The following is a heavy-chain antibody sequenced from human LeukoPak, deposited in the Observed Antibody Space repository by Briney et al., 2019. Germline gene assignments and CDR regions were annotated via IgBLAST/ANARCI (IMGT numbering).Heavy chain of an antibody. Sequence: PGGSLRLSCAASGFTFSSYSMNWVRQAPGKGLEWVSYISSSGSTIYYADSVKGRFTISRDNSKNTLYLQMNSLRAEDTAVYYCAKALDTGYYYYMDVWGKGTTVTVSS. J-gene: IGHJ6*03. CDR3: AKALDTGYYYYMDV. CDR1: GFTFSSYS. D-gene: IGHD5-18*01. CDR2: ISSSGSTI. V-gene: IGHV3-48*01.